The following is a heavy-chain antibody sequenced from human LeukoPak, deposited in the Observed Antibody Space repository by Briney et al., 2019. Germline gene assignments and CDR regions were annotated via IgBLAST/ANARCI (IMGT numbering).Heavy chain of an antibody. D-gene: IGHD6-13*01. CDR2: TYYRSQWYY. Sequence: SQTLSPTCVISGDSVSINIATWNWIRQSPSRGLEWLGRTYYRSQWYYDYAVSVRGRITINPDTSKNQFSLQLSSVTPEDTAVYFCARERSSWYYLDYWGQGMLVTVSS. J-gene: IGHJ4*02. CDR1: GDSVSINIAT. V-gene: IGHV6-1*01. CDR3: ARERSSWYYLDY.